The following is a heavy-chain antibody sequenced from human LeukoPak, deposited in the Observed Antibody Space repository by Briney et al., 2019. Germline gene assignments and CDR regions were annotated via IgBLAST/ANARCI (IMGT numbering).Heavy chain of an antibody. V-gene: IGHV3-23*01. D-gene: IGHD4-11*01. J-gene: IGHJ4*02. CDR1: GFTISDYS. CDR2: IGAGGTFT. Sequence: PGGSLRLSCAASGFTISDYSMNWVRQAPGKGLEWVSGIGAGGTFTYYADSVKGRFTISRDNSRNTLYLQMNSLRADDTAVYYCAEDLDYTTYGYYFDYWGQGTLVTVSS. CDR3: AEDLDYTTYGYYFDY.